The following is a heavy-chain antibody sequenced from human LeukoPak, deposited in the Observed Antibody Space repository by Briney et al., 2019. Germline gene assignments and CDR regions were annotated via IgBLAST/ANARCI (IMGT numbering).Heavy chain of an antibody. J-gene: IGHJ4*02. CDR1: GFTFSSYE. CDR3: ASSRAWLAVDY. V-gene: IGHV3-48*03. CDR2: ISSSGSTK. Sequence: PGGSLRLSCAASGFTFSSYEMNWVRQAPGKGLEWVSYISSSGSTKYYADSVKGRFTTSRDNAKNSLYLQMNSLRAEDTAVYYCASSRAWLAVDYWGQGTLVTVSS. D-gene: IGHD6-19*01.